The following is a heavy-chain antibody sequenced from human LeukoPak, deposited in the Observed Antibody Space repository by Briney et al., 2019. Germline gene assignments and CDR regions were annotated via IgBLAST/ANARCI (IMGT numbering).Heavy chain of an antibody. CDR1: GYSFTSYW. CDR3: ARRSVATAFYEY. V-gene: IGHV5-51*01. CDR2: IYPGDSDT. D-gene: IGHD2-21*02. Sequence: GESLKISCKGSGYSFTSYWIGWVRQLPGKGLEWTGIIYPGDSDTRYRPSFQGQVTISADKSMSTAYLQWSGLKTSDTAMYYCARRSVATAFYEYWGQGTLVTVSA. J-gene: IGHJ4*02.